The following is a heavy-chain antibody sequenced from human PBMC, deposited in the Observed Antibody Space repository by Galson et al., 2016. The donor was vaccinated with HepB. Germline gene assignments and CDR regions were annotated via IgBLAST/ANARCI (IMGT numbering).Heavy chain of an antibody. Sequence: QSGAEVKKPGESLKISCEGSGSRFTSFWIGWVRQMPGKGLEWMGIIYPADSDTRYSPSFHGQVTISVDKSIRTAYLQWSSLKASDTALSYCASGHSGGFFVFDIWGHGTMVTVSS. CDR2: IYPADSDT. V-gene: IGHV5-51*01. CDR1: GSRFTSFW. D-gene: IGHD3-16*01. CDR3: ASGHSGGFFVFDI. J-gene: IGHJ3*02.